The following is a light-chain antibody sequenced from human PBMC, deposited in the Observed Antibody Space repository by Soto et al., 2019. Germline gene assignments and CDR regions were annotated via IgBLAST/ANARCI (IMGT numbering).Light chain of an antibody. CDR2: GVS. CDR1: QTVTSTY. Sequence: EIVLTQSPGTLSLSPGERVTLSCRASQTVTSTYLAWYQQKPGQAPRLLIYGVSSRATGIPARFSGSGSGTDFTLTISRLESEDSAVYFCQHYANFLWTFGQGTKVEIK. J-gene: IGKJ1*01. CDR3: QHYANFLWT. V-gene: IGKV3-20*01.